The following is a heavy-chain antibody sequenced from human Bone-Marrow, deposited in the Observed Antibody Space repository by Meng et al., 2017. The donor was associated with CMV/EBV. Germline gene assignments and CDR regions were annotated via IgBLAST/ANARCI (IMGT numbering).Heavy chain of an antibody. CDR2: ISSSGSTI. CDR1: GFTVSSNE. Sequence: GESLKISCAASGFTVSSNEMSWIRQAPGKGLEWVSYISSSGSTIYYADSVKGRFTISRDNAKNSLYLQMNSLRAEDTAVYYCERDARSGYSYGYQYDYWGQGPLVTVSS. J-gene: IGHJ4*02. D-gene: IGHD5-18*01. V-gene: IGHV3-48*03. CDR3: ERDARSGYSYGYQYDY.